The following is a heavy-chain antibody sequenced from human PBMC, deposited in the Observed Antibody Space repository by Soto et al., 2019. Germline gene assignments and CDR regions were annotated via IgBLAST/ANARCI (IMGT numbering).Heavy chain of an antibody. CDR3: ARGGSGWYKDGMDV. J-gene: IGHJ6*02. CDR1: GFTFSSYA. Sequence: QVQLVESGGGVVQPGRSLRLSCAASGFTFSSYAMHWVRQAPGKGLEWVAVKSYDGSNKYYADSVKGRFTISRDNSKNTLYLQINSLRAEDTAVYYCARGGSGWYKDGMDVWGQGTTVTVSS. D-gene: IGHD6-19*01. CDR2: KSYDGSNK. V-gene: IGHV3-30-3*01.